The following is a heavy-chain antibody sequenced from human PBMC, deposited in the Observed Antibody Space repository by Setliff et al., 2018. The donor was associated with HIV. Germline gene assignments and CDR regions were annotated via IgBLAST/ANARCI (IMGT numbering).Heavy chain of an antibody. D-gene: IGHD3-22*01. CDR1: GDSISSTTFY. Sequence: SETLSLTCTVSGDSISSTTFYWVWIRQPPGKGLEWIGIINYSGTTYYNPSLKSRVTISVATSKNQFSLRLSSVTAADTAAYYCARHSGSGYYLIDPWGQGTLVTVSS. V-gene: IGHV4-39*01. J-gene: IGHJ5*02. CDR2: INYSGTT. CDR3: ARHSGSGYYLIDP.